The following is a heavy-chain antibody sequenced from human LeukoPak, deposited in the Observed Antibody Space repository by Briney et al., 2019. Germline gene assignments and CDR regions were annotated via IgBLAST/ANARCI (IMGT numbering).Heavy chain of an antibody. J-gene: IGHJ5*02. CDR1: GYTFTSYG. CDR3: ARDLGRRSVVVPATVAP. V-gene: IGHV1-18*01. D-gene: IGHD2-2*01. CDR2: ISAYNGNT. Sequence: VASVKVSYKASGYTFTSYGISWVRQAPGQGLEWMGWISAYNGNTNYAQKLQGRVTMTTDTSTSTAYMELRSLRSDDTAVYYCARDLGRRSVVVPATVAPWGQGTLVTVSS.